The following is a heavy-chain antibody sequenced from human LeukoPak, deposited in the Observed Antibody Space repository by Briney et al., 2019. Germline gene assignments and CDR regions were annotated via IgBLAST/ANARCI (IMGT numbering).Heavy chain of an antibody. J-gene: IGHJ4*02. CDR1: GFTFDDYA. D-gene: IGHD3-22*01. CDR3: AREYYYDSSGYLGY. CDR2: LNWNSGGI. Sequence: PGGSLRLSCAASGFTFDDYAMHWVRQAPGKGLEWVSGLNWNSGGIVYADSVKGRFTISRDNAKGSLYLQMNNLRAEDTAVYYCAREYYYDSSGYLGYWGQGTLVTVSS. V-gene: IGHV3-9*01.